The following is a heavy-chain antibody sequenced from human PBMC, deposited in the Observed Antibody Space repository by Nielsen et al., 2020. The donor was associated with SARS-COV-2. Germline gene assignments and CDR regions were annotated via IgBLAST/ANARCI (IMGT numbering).Heavy chain of an antibody. CDR1: GFSLSTSAVG. V-gene: IGHV2-5*01. D-gene: IGHD2-21*01. J-gene: IGHJ3*02. CDR3: AHVSKLYCGGDCETFDI. Sequence: SGPTLVQPTPPLTLTCTFSGFSLSTSAVGVGWIRQPPGKALEWLAVIYWNDDKRYSPSLRSRLTITKDTPKNQVDLSMTNMDPVDTATYYCAHVSKLYCGGDCETFDIWGQGTMVTVSS. CDR2: IYWNDDK.